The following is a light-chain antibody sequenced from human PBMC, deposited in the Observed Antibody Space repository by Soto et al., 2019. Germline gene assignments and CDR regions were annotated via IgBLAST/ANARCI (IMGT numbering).Light chain of an antibody. Sequence: EIVMTQSPATLSLSPGERAALSCRASQSINSELAWYQQKPGQPPRLLIYGASTRATGVPTRFTGSESGSEFTLTSRGPQAEGFAVYYRQTGHNWPLTFGQGNRLEI. V-gene: IGKV3-15*01. CDR3: QTGHNWPLT. J-gene: IGKJ2*01. CDR1: QSINSE. CDR2: GAS.